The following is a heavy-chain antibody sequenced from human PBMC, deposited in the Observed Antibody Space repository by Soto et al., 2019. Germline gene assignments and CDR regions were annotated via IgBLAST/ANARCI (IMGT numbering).Heavy chain of an antibody. Sequence: EVQLVESGGGLVKPGGSLRLSCAASGFTFSSYSMNWVRQAPGKGLEWVSSISSSSSYIYYADSVKGRFTISRDNAKNSLYRQMNSLRAEDTAVYYCARDGGSSGWYRDFDYWGQGTLVTVSS. CDR1: GFTFSSYS. D-gene: IGHD6-19*01. V-gene: IGHV3-21*01. J-gene: IGHJ4*02. CDR3: ARDGGSSGWYRDFDY. CDR2: ISSSSSYI.